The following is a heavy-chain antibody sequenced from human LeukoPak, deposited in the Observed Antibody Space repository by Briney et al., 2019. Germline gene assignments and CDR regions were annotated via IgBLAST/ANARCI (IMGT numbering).Heavy chain of an antibody. CDR2: INAGNGNT. CDR1: GYTFTSYA. V-gene: IGHV1-3*01. D-gene: IGHD2-21*02. J-gene: IGHJ4*02. Sequence: ASVKVSCKASGYTFTSYAIHWVRQAPGQRLERMGWINAGNGNTKYSQRFQDRVTITRDTSASTAYMELSSLRSEDTAVYYCARDIVVVTAMFYFDYWGQGTLVTVSS. CDR3: ARDIVVVTAMFYFDY.